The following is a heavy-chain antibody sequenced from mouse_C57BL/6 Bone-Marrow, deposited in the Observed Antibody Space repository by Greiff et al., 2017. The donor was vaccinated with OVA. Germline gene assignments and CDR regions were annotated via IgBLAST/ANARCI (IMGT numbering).Heavy chain of an antibody. V-gene: IGHV14-4*01. D-gene: IGHD2-4*01. CDR2: IDPENGDT. J-gene: IGHJ4*01. Sequence: EVMLVESGAELVRPGASVKLSCTASGFNIKDDYMHWVKQRPEQGLEWIGWIDPENGDTEYASKFQGKATITADTSSNTAYLQLSSLTSEDTAGYYCTTAGLRDYAMDYWGQGTSVTGSS. CDR3: TTAGLRDYAMDY. CDR1: GFNIKDDY.